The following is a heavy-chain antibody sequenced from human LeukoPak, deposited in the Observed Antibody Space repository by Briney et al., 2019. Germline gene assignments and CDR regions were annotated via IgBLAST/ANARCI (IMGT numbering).Heavy chain of an antibody. CDR2: INHSGST. CDR3: ARVDTAMVTFDY. J-gene: IGHJ4*02. CDR1: GGSFSGYY. V-gene: IGHV4-34*01. Sequence: SETLSLTCAVYGGSFSGYYWSWIRQPPGKGLEWIGEINHSGSTNYNPSLKSRVTISVDTSKNQFFLKLSSVTAADTAVYYCARVDTAMVTFDYWGQGTLVTVSS. D-gene: IGHD5-18*01.